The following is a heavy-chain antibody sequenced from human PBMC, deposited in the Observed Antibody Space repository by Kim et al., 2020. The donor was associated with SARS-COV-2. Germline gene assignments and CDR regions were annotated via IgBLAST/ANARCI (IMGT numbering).Heavy chain of an antibody. V-gene: IGHV4-59*01. D-gene: IGHD3-3*01. Sequence: SETLSLTCTVSGGSISSYYWSWIRQPPGKGLEWIGYIYYSGSTNYNPSLKSRVTISVDTSKNQFSLKLSSVTAADTAVYYCARGIYDFWSGYPYYFDYWGQGTLVTVSS. CDR2: IYYSGST. J-gene: IGHJ4*02. CDR3: ARGIYDFWSGYPYYFDY. CDR1: GGSISSYY.